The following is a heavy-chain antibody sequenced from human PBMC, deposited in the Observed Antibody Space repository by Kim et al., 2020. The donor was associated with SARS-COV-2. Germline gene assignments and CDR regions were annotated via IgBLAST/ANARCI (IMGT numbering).Heavy chain of an antibody. J-gene: IGHJ4*02. CDR1: GFTFSSYG. D-gene: IGHD1-26*01. V-gene: IGHV3-30*03. Sequence: GGSLRLSCAASGFTFSSYGMHWVRQAPGKGLEWVAVISYDGSNKYYADSVKGRFTISRDNSKNTLYLQMNSLRAEDTAVYYCAIPSEGHWGQGTLVTVSS. CDR3: AIPSEGH. CDR2: ISYDGSNK.